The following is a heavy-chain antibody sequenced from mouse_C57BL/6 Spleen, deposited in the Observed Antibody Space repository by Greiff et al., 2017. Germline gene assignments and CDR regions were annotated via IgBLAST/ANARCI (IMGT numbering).Heavy chain of an antibody. Sequence: VQLQQPGTELVKPGASVKLSCKASGYTFTSYWMHWVKQRPGQGLEWIGNIKPSNGGTNYNAKCKSKATLTVDKSSSTASMPLGSLTSEDSAVYYCARTIYYYGSSYGDVDVWGTGTTVTVSS. CDR1: GYTFTSYW. CDR3: ARTIYYYGSSYGDVDV. CDR2: IKPSNGGT. J-gene: IGHJ1*03. D-gene: IGHD1-1*01. V-gene: IGHV1-53*01.